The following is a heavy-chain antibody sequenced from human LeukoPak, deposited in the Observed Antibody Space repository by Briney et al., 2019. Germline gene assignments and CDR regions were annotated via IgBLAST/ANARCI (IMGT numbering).Heavy chain of an antibody. V-gene: IGHV3-11*04. D-gene: IGHD2-2*01. CDR1: GFTFSDYY. CDR2: ISSSGSTI. Sequence: GGSLRLSCTASGFTFSDYYMSWIRQAPGKGLEWVSYISSSGSTIYYADSVKGRFTISRDNAKNSLYLQMNSLRAEDTAVYYCARESGYCSSTSCTTYYYMDAWGKGTTVTVSS. CDR3: ARESGYCSSTSCTTYYYMDA. J-gene: IGHJ6*03.